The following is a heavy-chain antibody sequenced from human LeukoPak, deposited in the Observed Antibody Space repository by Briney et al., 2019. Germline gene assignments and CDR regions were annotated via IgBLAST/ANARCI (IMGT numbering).Heavy chain of an antibody. CDR2: IYYSGST. CDR1: GGSISSYY. CDR3: ARAPQGDYFDY. J-gene: IGHJ4*02. Sequence: KTSETLSLTCTVSGGSISSYYWSWIRQPPGKGLEWIGYIYYSGSTNYNPSLKSRVTISVDTSKNQFSLKLSSVTAADTAVYYCARAPQGDYFDYWGQGTLVTVSS. D-gene: IGHD3-16*01. V-gene: IGHV4-59*01.